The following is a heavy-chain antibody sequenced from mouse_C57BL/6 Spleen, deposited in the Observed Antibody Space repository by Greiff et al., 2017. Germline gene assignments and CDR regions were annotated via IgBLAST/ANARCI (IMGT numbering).Heavy chain of an antibody. CDR2: IDPSDSYT. CDR3: ARELGRGYYFDY. D-gene: IGHD4-1*01. Sequence: QVQLQQPGAELVMPGASVKLSCKASGYTFTSYWMHWVKQRPGKGLEWIGEIDPSDSYTNYNQKFKGKSTLTVDKSSSTAYMQLSSLTSEDSAVXDCARELGRGYYFDYWGQGTTLTVSS. J-gene: IGHJ2*01. V-gene: IGHV1-69*01. CDR1: GYTFTSYW.